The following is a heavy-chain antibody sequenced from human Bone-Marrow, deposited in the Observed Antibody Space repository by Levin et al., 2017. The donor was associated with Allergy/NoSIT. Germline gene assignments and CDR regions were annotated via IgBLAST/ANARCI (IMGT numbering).Heavy chain of an antibody. V-gene: IGHV1-69*13. D-gene: IGHD2-2*01. CDR3: ARVAVEYCSSASCEGWIDS. CDR2: IIPVFGTV. Sequence: SVKVSCKASEGFRNRPLSWVRQAPGQGLEWMGIIIPVFGTVNHAQQFQGRVTITADEFTNTAYMELSGLRFEDTAIYYCARVAVEYCSSASCEGWIDSWGQGTLLTVSS. CDR1: EGFRNRP. J-gene: IGHJ5*01.